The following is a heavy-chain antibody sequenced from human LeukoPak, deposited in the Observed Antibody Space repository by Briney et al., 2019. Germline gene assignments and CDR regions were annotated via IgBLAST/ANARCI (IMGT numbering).Heavy chain of an antibody. CDR2: IWYDGSNK. J-gene: IGHJ4*02. Sequence: GGSLRLSCAASGFTFSSYGMHWVRQGPGKGLEWVALIWYDGSNKYYADSVKGRFTISRDNAKNSLYLQMNSLRAEDTAVYYCARAPPWQLYCSSTSCYMGGPNYFDYWGQGTLVTVSS. CDR3: ARAPPWQLYCSSTSCYMGGPNYFDY. V-gene: IGHV3-33*01. D-gene: IGHD2-2*02. CDR1: GFTFSSYG.